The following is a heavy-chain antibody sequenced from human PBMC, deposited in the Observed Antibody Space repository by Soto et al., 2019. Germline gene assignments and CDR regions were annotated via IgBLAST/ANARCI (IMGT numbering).Heavy chain of an antibody. CDR1: GGSISSSNW. V-gene: IGHV4-4*02. CDR2: IYHSGST. J-gene: IGHJ6*02. Sequence: PSETLSLTCAVSGGSISSSNWWSWVRQPPGKGLEWIGEIYHSGSTNYNPSLKSRVTISVDKSKNQFSLKLSSVTAADTAVYYCARSTPGGLLWFGELLSGKTGYYYGMDVWGQGTTVTVSS. CDR3: ARSTPGGLLWFGELLSGKTGYYYGMDV. D-gene: IGHD3-10*01.